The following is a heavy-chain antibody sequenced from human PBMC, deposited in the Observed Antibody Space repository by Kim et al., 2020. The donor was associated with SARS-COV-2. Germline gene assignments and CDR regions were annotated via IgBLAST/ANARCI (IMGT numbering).Heavy chain of an antibody. CDR1: GFTFSSYA. CDR3: AREGVYYYDSSGYPVPDY. J-gene: IGHJ4*02. Sequence: GGSLRLSCAASGFTFSSYAMHWVRQAPGKGLEWVAVISYDGSNKYYADSVKGRFTISRDNSKNTLYLQMNSLRAEDTAVYYCAREGVYYYDSSGYPVPDYWGQGTLVTVSS. V-gene: IGHV3-30*04. D-gene: IGHD3-22*01. CDR2: ISYDGSNK.